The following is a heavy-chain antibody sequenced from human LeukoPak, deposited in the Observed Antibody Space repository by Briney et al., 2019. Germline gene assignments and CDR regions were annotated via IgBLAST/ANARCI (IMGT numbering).Heavy chain of an antibody. Sequence: SETLSLTCAVYGGSFSGYYWSWIRQPPGKGLEWIGEINHSGSTNYNPSLKSRVTISVDTSKNQFSLKLSSVTAVDTAVYYCARITSPNCSSTSCHIWGFDYWGQGTLVTVSS. V-gene: IGHV4-34*01. CDR3: ARITSPNCSSTSCHIWGFDY. J-gene: IGHJ4*02. CDR2: INHSGST. D-gene: IGHD2-2*01. CDR1: GGSFSGYY.